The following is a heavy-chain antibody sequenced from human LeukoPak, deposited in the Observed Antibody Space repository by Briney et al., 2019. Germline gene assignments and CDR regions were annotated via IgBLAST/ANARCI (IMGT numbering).Heavy chain of an antibody. CDR2: INSDGSST. V-gene: IGHV3-74*01. CDR1: GFTFSSYA. CDR3: AREGRGYSYAFEY. J-gene: IGHJ4*02. Sequence: GGSLRLSCAASGFTFSSYAMSWVRQAPGKGLEWVSRINSDGSSTTYADSVKGRFTISRDNGQNTLYLQMNSLRAEDTAVYYCAREGRGYSYAFEYWGQGTLVTVSS. D-gene: IGHD5-18*01.